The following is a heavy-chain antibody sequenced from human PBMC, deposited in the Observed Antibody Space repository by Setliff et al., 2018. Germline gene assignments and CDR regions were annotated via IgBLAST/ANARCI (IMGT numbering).Heavy chain of an antibody. V-gene: IGHV4-61*02. Sequence: SETLSLTCTVSGGSITSGSFYWSWIRQPAGKKLEWLGRIHASGSPDYNPSFKSRVTISRDTSTNQFSLKLGSVTAADTAVYYCARERYFDWFFEDWGHGTLVTVSS. J-gene: IGHJ4*01. CDR2: IHASGSP. CDR1: GGSITSGSFY. CDR3: ARERYFDWFFED. D-gene: IGHD3-9*01.